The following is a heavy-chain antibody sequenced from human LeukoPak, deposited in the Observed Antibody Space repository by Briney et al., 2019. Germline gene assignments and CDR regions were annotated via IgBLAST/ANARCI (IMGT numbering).Heavy chain of an antibody. V-gene: IGHV4-38-2*02. Sequence: PSETLSLTCTVSDYSISSGFYWGWIRQPPGKGLEWIGSVSHSGSTYYNASLKSRVTISVDTSKNQFSLKLNSVTAADTAVYYCARNLGSGWYCFDYWGQGTLVTVSS. J-gene: IGHJ4*02. D-gene: IGHD6-19*01. CDR3: ARNLGSGWYCFDY. CDR2: VSHSGST. CDR1: DYSISSGFY.